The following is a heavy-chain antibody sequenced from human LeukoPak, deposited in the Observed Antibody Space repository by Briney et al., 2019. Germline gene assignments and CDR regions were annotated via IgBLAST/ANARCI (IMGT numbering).Heavy chain of an antibody. V-gene: IGHV3-7*01. Sequence: GGSLRLSCAASGFSFSSWSMSWVRQAPGKRLEWLANMKEDGSEIYYVDSVQGRFTISRDNAKSSVYLQMNSLRREDTAVYYCARENWGRFDYWGQGTLVTVSS. J-gene: IGHJ4*02. CDR2: MKEDGSEI. CDR1: GFSFSSWS. D-gene: IGHD7-27*01. CDR3: ARENWGRFDY.